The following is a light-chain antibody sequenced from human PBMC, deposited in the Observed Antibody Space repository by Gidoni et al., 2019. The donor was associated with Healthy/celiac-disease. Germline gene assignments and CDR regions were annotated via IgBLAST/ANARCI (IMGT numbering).Light chain of an antibody. J-gene: IGLJ1*01. CDR2: DVS. CDR3: SSYTSSSLYV. V-gene: IGLV2-14*03. CDR1: SSDVVGYNY. Sequence: QSALTQPASVSGSPGQSITLSCTGTSSDVVGYNYVSWYQQHPGKAPKLMIYDVSNRPSGVSNRFSGSKSGNTASLTISGLQAEDEADYYCSSYTSSSLYVFGTGTKVTVL.